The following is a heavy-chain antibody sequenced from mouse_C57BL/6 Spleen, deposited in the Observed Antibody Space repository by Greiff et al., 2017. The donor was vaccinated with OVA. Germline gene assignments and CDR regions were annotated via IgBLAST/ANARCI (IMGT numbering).Heavy chain of an antibody. V-gene: IGHV1-26*01. Sequence: EVQLQESGPELVKPGASVKISCKASGYTFTDYYMNWVKQSHGKSLEWIGDINPNNGGTSYNQKFKGKATLTVDKSSSTAYMELRSLTSEDSAVYYCATDLLLRLVAGYFDYWGQGTTLTVSS. CDR3: ATDLLLRLVAGYFDY. J-gene: IGHJ2*01. CDR2: INPNNGGT. CDR1: GYTFTDYY. D-gene: IGHD1-1*01.